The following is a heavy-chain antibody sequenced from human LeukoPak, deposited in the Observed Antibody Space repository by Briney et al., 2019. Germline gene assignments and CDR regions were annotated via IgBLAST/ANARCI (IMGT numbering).Heavy chain of an antibody. CDR1: GYTFTGYY. CDR2: FDPEDGET. D-gene: IGHD3-3*01. Sequence: ASVKVSCKASGYTFTGYYMHWVRQAPGKGLEWMGGFDPEDGETIYAQKFQGRVTMTEDTSTDTAYMELSSLRSEDTAVYYCATGGRFLESLLSYWGQGTLVTVSS. J-gene: IGHJ4*02. CDR3: ATGGRFLESLLSY. V-gene: IGHV1-24*01.